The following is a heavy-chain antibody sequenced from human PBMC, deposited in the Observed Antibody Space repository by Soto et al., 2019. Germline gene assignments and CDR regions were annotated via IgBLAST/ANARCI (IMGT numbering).Heavy chain of an antibody. CDR1: GYTFTGYY. CDR3: ASREYSSSWYRLYYYGMDV. V-gene: IGHV1-2*02. D-gene: IGHD6-13*01. Sequence: CKASGYTFTGYYMHWVRQAPGQGLEWMGWINPNSGGTNYAQKFQGRVTMTRDTSISTAYMELSRLRSDDTAVYYCASREYSSSWYRLYYYGMDVWGQGTTVTVSS. CDR2: INPNSGGT. J-gene: IGHJ6*02.